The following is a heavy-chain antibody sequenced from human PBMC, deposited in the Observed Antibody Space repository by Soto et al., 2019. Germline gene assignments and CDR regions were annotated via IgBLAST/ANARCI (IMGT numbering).Heavy chain of an antibody. CDR2: IVVGSGNT. J-gene: IGHJ5*02. Sequence: ASVKVSCKASGFTFTSSAVQWVRQARGQRLEWIGWIVVGSGNTNYAQRFQERVTITRDMSTSTACMELSSLRSEDTAVYYCAAEGYCGGDCYSGFDPWGQGTLVTVSS. CDR1: GFTFTSSA. D-gene: IGHD2-21*02. V-gene: IGHV1-58*01. CDR3: AAEGYCGGDCYSGFDP.